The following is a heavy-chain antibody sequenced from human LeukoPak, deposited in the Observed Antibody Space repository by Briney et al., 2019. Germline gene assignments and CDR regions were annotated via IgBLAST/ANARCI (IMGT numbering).Heavy chain of an antibody. J-gene: IGHJ6*03. D-gene: IGHD3-10*01. CDR2: IRYDGSNK. CDR1: GFTFSSYG. CDR3: AKSGGAWDYYYYMDV. Sequence: GSLRLSCAASGFTFSSYGMHWVLQAPGKGLEWVAFIRYDGSNKYYGDSVKGRFTISRDNSRNTLYLQMDSLRAEDTAVYYCAKSGGAWDYYYYMDVWGKGTTVTVSS. V-gene: IGHV3-30*02.